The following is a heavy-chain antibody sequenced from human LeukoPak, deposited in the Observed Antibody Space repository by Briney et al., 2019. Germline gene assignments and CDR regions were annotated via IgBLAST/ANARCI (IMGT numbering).Heavy chain of an antibody. Sequence: TSETLSLTCTVSGGSISSYYWSWIRQPPGKGLEWIGSIYHSGSTYYNPSLKSRVTISVDTSKNQFSLKLSSVTAADTAVYYCASWKGLLYYFDYWGQGTLVTVSS. J-gene: IGHJ4*02. CDR1: GGSISSYY. D-gene: IGHD2-15*01. V-gene: IGHV4-59*08. CDR3: ASWKGLLYYFDY. CDR2: IYHSGST.